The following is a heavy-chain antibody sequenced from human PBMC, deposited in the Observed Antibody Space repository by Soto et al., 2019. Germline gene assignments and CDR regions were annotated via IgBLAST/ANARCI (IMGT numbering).Heavy chain of an antibody. D-gene: IGHD6-13*01. J-gene: IGHJ6*02. CDR2: IYHSGST. CDR1: GGSISSSNW. CDR3: ARDRVSSSWYAVYYYYGMDV. Sequence: QVQLQESGPGLVKPSGTLSLTCAVSGGSISSSNWWSWVRQPPGKGLEWIGEIYHSGSTNYNPSLKSRVTISVDKSKNQFSLKLSSVTAADTAVYYCARDRVSSSWYAVYYYYGMDVWGQGTTVTVSS. V-gene: IGHV4-4*02.